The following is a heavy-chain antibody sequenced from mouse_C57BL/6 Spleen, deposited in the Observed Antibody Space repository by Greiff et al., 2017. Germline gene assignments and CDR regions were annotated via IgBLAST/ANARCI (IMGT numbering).Heavy chain of an antibody. Sequence: EVTVVESGEGLLKPGGSLKLSCAASGFTFSSYAMSWVRQTPETRLEWVAYISSGGDYIYYAATVKGRFTISRDNARNPLYLQMSSLKVEDTAMDYWTRDHPAYYYRRSWYFEVWGKGTTV. D-gene: IGHD1-1*01. J-gene: IGHJ1*03. V-gene: IGHV5-9-1*02. CDR3: TRDHPAYYYRRSWYFEV. CDR2: ISSGGDYI. CDR1: GFTFSSYA.